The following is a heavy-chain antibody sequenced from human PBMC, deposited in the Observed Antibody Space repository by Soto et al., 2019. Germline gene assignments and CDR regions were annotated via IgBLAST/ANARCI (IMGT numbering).Heavy chain of an antibody. CDR1: GYTFTGYY. J-gene: IGHJ6*02. V-gene: IGHV1-2*04. CDR2: INPNSGGT. CDR3: ARVYNYYDSSGSQFYGMDV. D-gene: IGHD3-22*01. Sequence: ASVKGSCKASGYTFTGYYMHWVRQSPGQGLEWMGWINPNSGGTNYAQKFQGWVTMTRDTSISTAYMELSRLRSDDTAVYYCARVYNYYDSSGSQFYGMDVWGQGTTVTVSS.